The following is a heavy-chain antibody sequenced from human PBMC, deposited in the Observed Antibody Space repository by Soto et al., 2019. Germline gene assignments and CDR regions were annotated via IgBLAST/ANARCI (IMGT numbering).Heavy chain of an antibody. CDR3: ARHPGVPSASDY. Sequence: RGESLKISCKGSGYTFTSHWITWVRQMPGKGLEWMGKIDPSDSYTNYSPSFQGHVTISADKSIGTAYLQWSSLKASDTAMYYCARHPGVPSASDYWGQGTLVTVSS. CDR2: IDPSDSYT. D-gene: IGHD2-2*01. V-gene: IGHV5-10-1*01. J-gene: IGHJ4*02. CDR1: GYTFTSHW.